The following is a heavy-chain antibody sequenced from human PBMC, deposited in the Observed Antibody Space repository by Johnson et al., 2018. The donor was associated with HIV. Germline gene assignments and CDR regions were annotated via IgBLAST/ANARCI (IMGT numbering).Heavy chain of an antibody. CDR3: ARDPELDYFDNRAFDI. D-gene: IGHD3-22*01. CDR1: GFTFNNAW. V-gene: IGHV3-20*04. Sequence: EVHLVESGGCLVKPGGSLRLSCAASGFTFNNAWMSWVRQAPGKGLEWVSGINWNGGSTGYADSVKGRFTISRDNAKNSLYLQMNSLRAEDTAVYYCARDPELDYFDNRAFDIWGQGTMVTVSS. CDR2: INWNGGST. J-gene: IGHJ3*02.